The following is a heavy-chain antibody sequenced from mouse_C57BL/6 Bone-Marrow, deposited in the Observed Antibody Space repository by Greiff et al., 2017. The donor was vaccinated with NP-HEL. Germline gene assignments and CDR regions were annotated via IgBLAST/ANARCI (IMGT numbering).Heavy chain of an antibody. CDR3: ARTLIYYYGSSYDYYAMDY. J-gene: IGHJ4*01. CDR1: GYTFTNYW. Sequence: VQLQQSGAELVRPGTSVKMSCKASGYTFTNYWIGWAKQRPGHGLEWIGDIYPGGGYTNYNEKFKGKVTLTADKSSSTAYMQFSSLTSEDSAIYYCARTLIYYYGSSYDYYAMDYWGQGTSVTVSS. CDR2: IYPGGGYT. D-gene: IGHD1-1*01. V-gene: IGHV1-63*01.